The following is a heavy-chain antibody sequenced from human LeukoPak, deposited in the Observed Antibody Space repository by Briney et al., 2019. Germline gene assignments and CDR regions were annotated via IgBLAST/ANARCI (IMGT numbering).Heavy chain of an antibody. CDR3: ARDRGSWDSCGWYVPFDY. CDR1: GDSVSSNSAA. J-gene: IGHJ4*02. D-gene: IGHD6-19*01. Sequence: SQTLSLTCAISGDSVSSNSAAWNWIRQSPSRGLEWLERTYYRSKWYNDYAVSVKSRITINPDTSKNQFSLQLNSVTPEDTAVYYCARDRGSWDSCGWYVPFDYWGQGTLVTVSS. CDR2: TYYRSKWYN. V-gene: IGHV6-1*01.